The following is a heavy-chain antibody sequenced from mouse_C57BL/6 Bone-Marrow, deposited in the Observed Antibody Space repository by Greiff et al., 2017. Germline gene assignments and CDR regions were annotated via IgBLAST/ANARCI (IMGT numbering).Heavy chain of an antibody. J-gene: IGHJ3*01. Sequence: VQGVESGPELVKPGASVKISCKASGYTFTDYYINWVKQRPGHGLEWIGEILPGSGSTNYNEKFKGKATFTADTSSNTAYMQLSSLTTEDSAIYYCARKRGFAYWGQGTLVTVSA. V-gene: IGHV1-9*01. CDR1: GYTFTDYY. CDR3: ARKRGFAY. CDR2: ILPGSGST.